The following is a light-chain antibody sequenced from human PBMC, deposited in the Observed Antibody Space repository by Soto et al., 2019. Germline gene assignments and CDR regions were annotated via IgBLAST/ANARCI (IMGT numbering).Light chain of an antibody. V-gene: IGLV2-14*01. J-gene: IGLJ1*01. CDR1: SSAVGGYNY. Sequence: QSVLTQPASVSGSPGQSITISCTGTSSAVGGYNYVSWYQQHPGKAPKLMIYEVSNRPSGITNRFSGSKSGNKASLTISGLQAEDEADYYCSSYTSSSTYVFGTGTKLTVL. CDR2: EVS. CDR3: SSYTSSSTYV.